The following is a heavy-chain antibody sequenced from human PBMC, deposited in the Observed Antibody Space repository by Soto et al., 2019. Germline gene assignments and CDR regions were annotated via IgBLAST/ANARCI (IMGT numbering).Heavy chain of an antibody. CDR3: ARHSNRNYGLYYFDY. Sequence: SETLSLTCTVSGVPVSSYYWSWIRQSPGKGLEWIGFIYYSGSTKYKPSLKSRVTISVDTSKNQFSLKVNSATAADTAVYYCARHSNRNYGLYYFDYWGLGALVTVSS. CDR2: IYYSGST. J-gene: IGHJ4*02. CDR1: GVPVSSYY. V-gene: IGHV4-59*08. D-gene: IGHD4-4*01.